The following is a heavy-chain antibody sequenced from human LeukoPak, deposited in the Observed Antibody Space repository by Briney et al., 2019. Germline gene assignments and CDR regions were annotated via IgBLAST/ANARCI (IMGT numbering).Heavy chain of an antibody. J-gene: IGHJ4*02. Sequence: KPSETLSLTCTVSGGSISSSSYYWGWIRQPPGKGLEWIGSIYYSGSTYYNPSLKSRVTISVDTSKNQFSLKLSSVTAADTAVYYCASCHYDSSGYPLWLFDYWGQGTLVTVSS. CDR2: IYYSGST. D-gene: IGHD3-22*01. CDR3: ASCHYDSSGYPLWLFDY. CDR1: GGSISSSSYY. V-gene: IGHV4-39*01.